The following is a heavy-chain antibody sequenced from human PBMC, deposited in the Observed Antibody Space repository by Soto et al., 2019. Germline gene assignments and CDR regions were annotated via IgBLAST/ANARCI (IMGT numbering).Heavy chain of an antibody. CDR2: TIPILGTA. J-gene: IGHJ4*02. D-gene: IGHD3-22*01. Sequence: QVHLVQSGAEVRKPGSSVKVSCQASGGTLSSSAVSWVRQSPGQGLEWVGGTIPILGTAHYAQQFQGRVTFTADDSTNKSYMEFSSLRSADTAMYFCARGESSDTGDDVWGQGTLVTVSS. V-gene: IGHV1-69*01. CDR3: ARGESSDTGDDV. CDR1: GGTLSSSA.